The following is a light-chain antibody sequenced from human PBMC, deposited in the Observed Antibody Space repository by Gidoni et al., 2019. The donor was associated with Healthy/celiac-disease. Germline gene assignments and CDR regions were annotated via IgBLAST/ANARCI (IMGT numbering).Light chain of an antibody. J-gene: IGLJ2*01. Sequence: QSALTKPASVSGSPGQSITTSCTGTSSDVGGYNYVSWYQQHPGKPPKLMIYEVSTRPSAVSNLFSGSKSGNTASLTISGLQAEDEADYYCSSYTSSSTVVFGGGTKLTVL. CDR2: EVS. V-gene: IGLV2-14*01. CDR3: SSYTSSSTVV. CDR1: SSDVGGYNY.